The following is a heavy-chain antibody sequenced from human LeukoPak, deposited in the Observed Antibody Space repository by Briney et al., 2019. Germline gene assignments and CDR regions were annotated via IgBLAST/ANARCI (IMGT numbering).Heavy chain of an antibody. CDR2: IYYSGST. CDR3: ARVRSMAAPVDY. J-gene: IGHJ4*02. Sequence: PSETLSLTCTVSGGSISSSSYYWGWIRQPPGKGLEWIGSIYYSGSTYYNPSLKSRVTISVDTSKNQFSLKLSSVTAADTAVYYCARVRSMAAPVDYWGQGTLVTVSS. D-gene: IGHD6-6*01. V-gene: IGHV4-39*07. CDR1: GGSISSSSYY.